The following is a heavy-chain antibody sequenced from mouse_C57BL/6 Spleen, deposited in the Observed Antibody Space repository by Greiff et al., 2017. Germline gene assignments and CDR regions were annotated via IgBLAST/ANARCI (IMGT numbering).Heavy chain of an antibody. D-gene: IGHD1-1*01. CDR3: ARRPPIYYYGSSYAMDY. CDR2: INPNNGGT. CDR1: GYTFTDYN. J-gene: IGHJ4*01. Sequence: VQLQQSGPELVKPGASVKIPCKASGYTFTDYNMDWVKQSHGKSLEWIGDINPNNGGTIYNQKFKGKATLTVDKSSSTAYMELRSLTSEDTAVYYCARRPPIYYYGSSYAMDYWGQGTSVTVSS. V-gene: IGHV1-18*01.